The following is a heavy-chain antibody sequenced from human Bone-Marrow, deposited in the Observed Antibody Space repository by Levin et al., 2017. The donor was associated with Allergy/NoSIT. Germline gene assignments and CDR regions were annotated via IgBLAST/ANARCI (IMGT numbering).Heavy chain of an antibody. D-gene: IGHD2-15*01. CDR3: AKSPAGYCSGGSCYGLDY. CDR1: GFTLSNYA. J-gene: IGHJ4*02. V-gene: IGHV3-23*01. CDR2: ITGNSDGST. Sequence: PGGSLRLSCAASGFTLSNYAMSWVRQAPGKGLEWVSRITGNSDGSTRYIDSVKGRFTISTDNSKNTLYLQMNSLRAEDTAIYYCAKSPAGYCSGGSCYGLDYWGQGTLVTVSP.